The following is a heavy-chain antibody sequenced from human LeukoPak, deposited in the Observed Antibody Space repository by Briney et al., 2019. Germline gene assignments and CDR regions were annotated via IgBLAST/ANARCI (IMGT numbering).Heavy chain of an antibody. CDR2: ISSSSSYT. J-gene: IGHJ4*02. CDR1: GFTFSDYY. V-gene: IGHV3-11*06. CDR3: ARETYYYDSSGYLVLDY. Sequence: RSGRSLRLSCAASGFTFSDYYMSWIRQAPGKGLEWVSYISSSSSYTNYADSVKGRFTISRDNAKNSLYLQMNSLRAEDTAVYYCARETYYYDSSGYLVLDYWGQGTLVTVSS. D-gene: IGHD3-22*01.